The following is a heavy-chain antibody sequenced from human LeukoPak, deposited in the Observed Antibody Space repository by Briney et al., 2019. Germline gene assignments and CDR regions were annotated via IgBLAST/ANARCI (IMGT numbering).Heavy chain of an antibody. Sequence: SQTLSLTCTVSGGSISSGSYYWSWIRQPAGKGLEWIGRIYTSGSTNYNPSLKSRVTMSVDTSKNQFSLKLSSVTAADTAVYYCARDGIAVTENYYYYMDVWGKGTTVTISS. CDR3: ARDGIAVTENYYYYMDV. D-gene: IGHD6-19*01. J-gene: IGHJ6*03. CDR1: GGSISSGSYY. V-gene: IGHV4-61*02. CDR2: IYTSGST.